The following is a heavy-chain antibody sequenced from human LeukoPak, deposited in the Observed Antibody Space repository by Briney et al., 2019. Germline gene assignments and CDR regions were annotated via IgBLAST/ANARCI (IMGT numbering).Heavy chain of an antibody. CDR3: ARYSITGTTFYYYGMGV. CDR1: GGSISSYY. J-gene: IGHJ6*02. Sequence: SETLSLTCTVSGGSISSYYWSWIRQPPGKGLEWIGYFYYSGSTNYNPSLKSRVTMSVDTSKNQFSLKLSSVTAADTAVYYCARYSITGTTFYYYGMGVWGQGTTVTVSS. D-gene: IGHD1-7*01. V-gene: IGHV4-59*01. CDR2: FYYSGST.